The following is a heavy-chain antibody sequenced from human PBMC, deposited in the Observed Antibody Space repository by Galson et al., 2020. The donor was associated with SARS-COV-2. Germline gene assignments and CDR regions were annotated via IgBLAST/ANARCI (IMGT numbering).Heavy chain of an antibody. D-gene: IGHD4-4*01. CDR2: INPSGGST. J-gene: IGHJ6*02. Sequence: ASVKVSCKASGYTFTSYYMHWVRQAPGQGLEWMGIINPSGGSTSYAQKFQGRVTMTRDTSTSTVYMELSSLRSEDTAVYYCARDPTVTTHLGDDLYYYDGMDVWGQGTTVTVSS. CDR3: ARDPTVTTHLGDDLYYYDGMDV. V-gene: IGHV1-46*01. CDR1: GYTFTSYY.